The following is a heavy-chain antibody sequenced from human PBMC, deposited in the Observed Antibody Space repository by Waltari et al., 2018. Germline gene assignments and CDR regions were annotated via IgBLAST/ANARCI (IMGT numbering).Heavy chain of an antibody. CDR2: IYYSGST. D-gene: IGHD5-12*01. CDR1: GGSISTHY. CDR3: ARGGRWLQFIDY. J-gene: IGHJ4*02. Sequence: QVQLQESGPGLVKPSETLSLTCTVSGGSISTHYWSWIRQPPGKGLEWIGYIYYSGSTNYNPSLKSRVTISVDTSKNQFSLKLSSVTAADTAVYYCARGGRWLQFIDYWGQGTLVTVSS. V-gene: IGHV4-59*11.